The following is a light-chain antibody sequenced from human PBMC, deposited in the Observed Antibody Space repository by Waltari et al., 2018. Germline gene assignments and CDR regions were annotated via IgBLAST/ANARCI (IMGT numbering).Light chain of an antibody. Sequence: QSVLTQPPSASGTPGHGVTISCSGTSSNIATNYVYWYQQVPGAAPKLLFSRDTQRPSGVPDRFSGSKSGTSASLAISGLRSEDEADYYCAAWDDSLRFWVFGGGTKLTVL. CDR3: AAWDDSLRFWV. CDR2: RDT. CDR1: SSNIATNY. J-gene: IGLJ3*02. V-gene: IGLV1-47*01.